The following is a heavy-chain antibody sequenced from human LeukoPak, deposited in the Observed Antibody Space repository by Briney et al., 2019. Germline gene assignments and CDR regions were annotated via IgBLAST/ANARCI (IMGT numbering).Heavy chain of an antibody. CDR3: AGTYYYDSSGYYHYSL. J-gene: IGHJ4*02. D-gene: IGHD3-22*01. Sequence: SETLSLTCTVSGGSISSGSYYWSWIRQPAGKGLEWIGRIYTSGSTNYNPSLKSRVTISVDTSKNQSSLKLSSVTAADTAVYYCAGTYYYDSSGYYHYSLWGQGTLVTVSS. CDR2: IYTSGST. V-gene: IGHV4-61*02. CDR1: GGSISSGSYY.